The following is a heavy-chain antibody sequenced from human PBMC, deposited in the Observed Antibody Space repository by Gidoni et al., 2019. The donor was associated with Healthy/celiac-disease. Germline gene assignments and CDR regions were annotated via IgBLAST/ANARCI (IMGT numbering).Heavy chain of an antibody. J-gene: IGHJ4*02. Sequence: QVQLVQSGAEVKKPGSSVKVSCKASGGPFSSYAISWVRQAPGQGLEWMGGIIPIFGTANYAQKFQGRVTITADKSTSTAYMELSSLRSEDTAVYYCAREGLGIVATNGYFDYWGQGTLVTVSS. CDR1: GGPFSSYA. D-gene: IGHD5-12*01. CDR3: AREGLGIVATNGYFDY. V-gene: IGHV1-69*06. CDR2: IIPIFGTA.